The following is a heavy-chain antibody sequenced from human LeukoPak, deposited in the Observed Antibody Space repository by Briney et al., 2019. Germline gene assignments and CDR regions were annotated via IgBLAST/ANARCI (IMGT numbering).Heavy chain of an antibody. CDR2: IIPILGIA. CDR3: ARVDRLETATMTDY. Sequence: SVKVSCKASGYTFTGYYMHWVRQAPGQGLEWMGRIIPILGIANYAQKFQGRVTITADKSTSTAYMELSSLRSEDTAVYYCARVDRLETATMTDYWGQGTLVTVSS. V-gene: IGHV1-69*04. D-gene: IGHD5-24*01. J-gene: IGHJ4*02. CDR1: GYTFTGYY.